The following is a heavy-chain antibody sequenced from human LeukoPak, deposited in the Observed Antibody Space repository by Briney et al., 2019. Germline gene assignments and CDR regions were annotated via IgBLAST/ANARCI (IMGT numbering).Heavy chain of an antibody. CDR1: GGSFSGYC. CDR3: ARHENLYDSSPFDI. CDR2: INHSGST. D-gene: IGHD3-22*01. Sequence: KPSETLSLTCAVYGGSFSGYCWSWIRQPPGKGLEWIGEINHSGSTNYNPSLKSRVTISVDTSKNQFSLKLSSVTAADTAVYYCARHENLYDSSPFDIWGQGTKVTVSS. V-gene: IGHV4-34*01. J-gene: IGHJ3*02.